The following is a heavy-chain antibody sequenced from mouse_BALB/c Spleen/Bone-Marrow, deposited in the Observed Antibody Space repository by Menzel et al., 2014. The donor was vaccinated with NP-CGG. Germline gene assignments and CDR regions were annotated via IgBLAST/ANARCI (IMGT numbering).Heavy chain of an antibody. Sequence: VHLVESGPGLVAPSQSLSITCTVSGFSLTGYGVNWVRLPPGKGLEWLGKIWGDGSTDYNSPLKSRLSIIKDNSMSQVFLKMNSLQTDDTARYYCARDRRGLRYFDVWGAGTTVTVSS. CDR3: ARDRRGLRYFDV. V-gene: IGHV2-6-7*01. CDR1: GFSLTGYG. J-gene: IGHJ1*01. D-gene: IGHD2-13*01. CDR2: IWGDGST.